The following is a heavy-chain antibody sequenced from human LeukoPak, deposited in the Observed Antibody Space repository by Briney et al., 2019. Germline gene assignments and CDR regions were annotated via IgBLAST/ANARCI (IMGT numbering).Heavy chain of an antibody. D-gene: IGHD3-9*01. CDR3: TQGDWPYYYYMDV. CDR2: IRSKAYGGTT. V-gene: IGHV3-49*04. CDR1: GFTFGDYA. J-gene: IGHJ6*03. Sequence: GGSLRLSCTASGFTFGDYAMSWVRQAPGKGLEWVGFIRSKAYGGTTEYAASVKGRFTISRDDSKSIAYLQMNSLKTEDTAVYYCTQGDWPYYYYMDVWGKGTTVTISS.